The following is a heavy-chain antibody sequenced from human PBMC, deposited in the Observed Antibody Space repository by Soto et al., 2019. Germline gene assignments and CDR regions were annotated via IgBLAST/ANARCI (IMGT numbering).Heavy chain of an antibody. D-gene: IGHD6-6*01. J-gene: IGHJ4*02. Sequence: WTLIRQHPGKGLEWIGYIYYSGLTYHNPSLKSRVTISVDTSKNQFSLRLTSVTAADTAVYFCARDGGYYSSSSLDYWGQGKLVTVSA. V-gene: IGHV4-31*02. CDR3: ARDGGYYSSSSLDY. CDR2: IYYSGLT.